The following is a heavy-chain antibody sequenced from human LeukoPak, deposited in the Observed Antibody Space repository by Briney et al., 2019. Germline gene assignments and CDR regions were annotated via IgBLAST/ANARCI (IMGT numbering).Heavy chain of an antibody. CDR2: ISADGAGT. CDR1: GFTFDDYA. D-gene: IGHD6-19*01. V-gene: IGHV3-43*02. Sequence: PGGSLRPSCAASGFTFDDYAMHWVRQPPGKGLEWVSLISADGAGTSYANSVKGRFIISRDNSKNLLFLQMNGLRTEDTAFYSCAKVGPWLANDLWGQGILVTVSS. J-gene: IGHJ5*02. CDR3: AKVGPWLANDL.